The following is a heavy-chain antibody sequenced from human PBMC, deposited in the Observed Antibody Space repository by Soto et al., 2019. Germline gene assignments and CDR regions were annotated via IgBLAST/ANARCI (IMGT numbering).Heavy chain of an antibody. CDR2: IKTDGSFS. CDR1: GFTFSSYY. Sequence: EVQLVESGGGLVQPGGSLRLSCAASGFTFSSYYMHWVRQAPGKGLVGISRIKTDGSFSSYADSVKGRFTISRDNARNTLFLQMHSLSDDDTAVYYCARGFYGDPPALDYWGQGTLVSVSS. CDR3: ARGFYGDPPALDY. J-gene: IGHJ4*02. V-gene: IGHV3-74*01. D-gene: IGHD4-17*01.